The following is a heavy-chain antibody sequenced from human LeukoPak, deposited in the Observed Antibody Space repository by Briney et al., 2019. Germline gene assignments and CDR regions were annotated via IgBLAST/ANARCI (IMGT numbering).Heavy chain of an antibody. Sequence: SETLSLTCAVYGGSFSGYYWSWIRQPPGKGLEWIGEINHSGSTNYNPSLKCRVTISVDTSKNQLSLKLSSVTAADTAVYYCARGDGDYYYYYYYMDVWGKGTTVTVSS. CDR1: GGSFSGYY. D-gene: IGHD4-17*01. CDR3: ARGDGDYYYYYYYMDV. V-gene: IGHV4-34*01. J-gene: IGHJ6*03. CDR2: INHSGST.